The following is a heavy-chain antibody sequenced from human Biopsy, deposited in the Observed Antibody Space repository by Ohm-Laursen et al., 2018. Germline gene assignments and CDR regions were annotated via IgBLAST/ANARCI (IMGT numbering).Heavy chain of an antibody. J-gene: IGHJ4*02. V-gene: IGHV6-1*01. D-gene: IGHD2-21*02. CDR2: TFYRAKWYT. CDR3: ARSGSDSLNYYFDS. CDR1: GDSVSSNRAA. Sequence: QTLSLTCAISGDSVSSNRAAWNWIRQSPSRGLEWLGRTFYRAKWYTDFAVSVKSRITLTPDPSTNQFSLQLNSVTPDDTAVYYCARSGSDSLNYYFDSWGQGTLVTVSS.